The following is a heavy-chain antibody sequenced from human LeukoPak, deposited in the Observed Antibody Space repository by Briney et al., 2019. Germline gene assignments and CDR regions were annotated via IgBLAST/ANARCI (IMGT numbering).Heavy chain of an antibody. J-gene: IGHJ3*02. CDR1: GGTFSSYA. V-gene: IGHV1-69*05. CDR3: ARGLLIRYAFDI. Sequence: ASVKVSCKASGGTFSSYAISWVRQAPGQGLEWMGRIIPIFGTANYAQKFQGRVTITTDESTSTAYMELGSLRSEDTAVYYCARGLLIRYAFDIWGQGTMVTVSS. CDR2: IIPIFGTA. D-gene: IGHD3-9*01.